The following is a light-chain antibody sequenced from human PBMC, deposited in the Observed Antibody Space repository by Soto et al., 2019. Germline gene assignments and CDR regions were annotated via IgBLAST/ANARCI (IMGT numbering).Light chain of an antibody. CDR3: QQYNSYSP. J-gene: IGKJ1*01. V-gene: IGKV1-5*01. CDR1: QSISTW. Sequence: IQMTQSPSTLSAFVGDRVTITCRASQSISTWLAWYQQKPGKAPKLLIYDASNLESGVPSRFSGSGSGTEFTLTISSLQPDDFTTYYCQQYNSYSPFGQGTKVDSK. CDR2: DAS.